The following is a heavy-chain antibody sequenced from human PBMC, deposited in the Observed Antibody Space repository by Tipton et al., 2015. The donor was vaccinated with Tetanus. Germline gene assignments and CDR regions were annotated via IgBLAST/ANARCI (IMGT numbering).Heavy chain of an antibody. CDR1: GFTFSSYW. CDR3: ARYAAVAGTWYFDY. D-gene: IGHD6-19*01. J-gene: IGHJ4*02. CDR2: IKQDGSEK. V-gene: IGHV3-7*01. Sequence: SLRLSCAASGFTFSSYWMSWVRQAPGKGLEWVANIKQDGSEKYYVDSVKGRFTISRDNAKNSLYLQMNSLRAEDTAVYYCARYAAVAGTWYFDYWGQGTLVTVSS.